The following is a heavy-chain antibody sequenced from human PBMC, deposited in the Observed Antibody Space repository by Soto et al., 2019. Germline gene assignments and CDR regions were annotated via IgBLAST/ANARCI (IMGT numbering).Heavy chain of an antibody. CDR2: INRMDGST. J-gene: IGHJ4*02. CDR3: AKNYYFDN. Sequence: EVQLLESGGGSIQPGGSLRLSCVASGFTFSSFAMSWVRQAPGKGLEWVSSINRMDGSTYYADSVKGRLTISRDNSKNTLYLQMDSLRAEDTAVYYCAKNYYFDNWGQGTLVSVSS. CDR1: GFTFSSFA. V-gene: IGHV3-23*01.